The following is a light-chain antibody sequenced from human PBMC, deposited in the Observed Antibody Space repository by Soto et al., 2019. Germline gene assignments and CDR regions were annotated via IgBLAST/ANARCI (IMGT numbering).Light chain of an antibody. J-gene: IGKJ4*01. Sequence: TQSPSTLSASVGDRVTLSCRASQSVSRNYVAWYQQKPGQAPRLLIYGASSRATGIPDRFSGGGSGTDFTLTISRLEPEDFAVYYCQQFSSYPLTFGGGTKVDIK. CDR2: GAS. V-gene: IGKV3-20*01. CDR3: QQFSSYPLT. CDR1: QSVSRNY.